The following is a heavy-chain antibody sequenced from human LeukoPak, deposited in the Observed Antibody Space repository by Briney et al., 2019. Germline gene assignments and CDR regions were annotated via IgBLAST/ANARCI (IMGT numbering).Heavy chain of an antibody. CDR1: GFTFSSYS. V-gene: IGHV3-48*01. CDR2: ISSSSSTI. J-gene: IGHJ5*02. Sequence: PGGSLRLSCAASGFTFSSYSMNWVRQAPGKGLEWVSYISSSSSTIYYADSVKGRFTISRDNAKNSLYLQMNSLRAEDTAVYYCARDGDYGDYCNWFDPWGQGTLVTVSS. CDR3: ARDGDYGDYCNWFDP. D-gene: IGHD4-17*01.